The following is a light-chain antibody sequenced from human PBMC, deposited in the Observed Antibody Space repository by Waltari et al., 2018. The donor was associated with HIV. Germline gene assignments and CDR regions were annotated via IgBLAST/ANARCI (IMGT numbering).Light chain of an antibody. CDR2: DKK. J-gene: IGLJ1*01. Sequence: QSVLTPPPSVSAAPGQKVPISCSASKSTIRDDSVYWYRLVPEEVTKGLMYDKKKRTSGIHGRFSGAKSGTSGTRDITGLQAGDEADYYCATWDNGLSAYVYGTGTKVT. CDR3: ATWDNGLSAYV. CDR1: KSTIRDDS. V-gene: IGLV1-51*01.